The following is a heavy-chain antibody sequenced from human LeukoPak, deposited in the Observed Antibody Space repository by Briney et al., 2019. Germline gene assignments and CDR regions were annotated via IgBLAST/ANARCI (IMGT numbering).Heavy chain of an antibody. D-gene: IGHD5-12*01. J-gene: IGHJ3*02. CDR1: GGSISSGGYS. CDR2: IYHSGST. Sequence: SHTLSLTCAFSGGSISSGGYSWSWVRQPPGEGLEWVGYIYHSGSTYYNPSLQSRVTISLDRSKNQFSLKLSSMAAADTAVYYCASGNTGYDRDSFDIWGQGTMVTVSS. CDR3: ASGNTGYDRDSFDI. V-gene: IGHV4-30-2*01.